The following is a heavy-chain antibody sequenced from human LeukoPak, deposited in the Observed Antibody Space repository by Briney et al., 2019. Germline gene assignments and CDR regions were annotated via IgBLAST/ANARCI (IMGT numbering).Heavy chain of an antibody. Sequence: GGSLRLSCAASGFTFSSYTMNWVRQAPGKGLEWVSSITSSGSYIYYADSVMGRFTISRDNTNNSLYLQMNSLRAEDTAVYYCARDSPPDRWGQGTLVTVSS. CDR2: ITSSGSYI. CDR3: ARDSPPDR. V-gene: IGHV3-21*01. D-gene: IGHD1-14*01. CDR1: GFTFSSYT. J-gene: IGHJ4*02.